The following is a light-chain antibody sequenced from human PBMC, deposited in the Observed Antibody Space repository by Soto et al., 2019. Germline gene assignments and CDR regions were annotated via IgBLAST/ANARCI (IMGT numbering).Light chain of an antibody. CDR3: KQYGIPPT. J-gene: IGKJ1*01. CDR2: DAS. Sequence: EIVLTQSPATLSLSPGERATLSCRSSQSVSSSYLAWYQKKPGQAPRLLIYDASSRATGIPDRFSGSGSVTDFTLTISRLEPEDFAGYYCKQYGIPPTFGQGTKVEIK. V-gene: IGKV3-20*01. CDR1: QSVSSSY.